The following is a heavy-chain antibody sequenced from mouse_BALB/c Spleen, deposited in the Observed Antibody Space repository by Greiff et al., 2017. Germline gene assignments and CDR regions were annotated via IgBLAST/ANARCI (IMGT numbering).Heavy chain of an antibody. CDR3: ARRGSYGSSSWFAY. Sequence: VQGVESGPGLVAPSQSLSITCTVSGFSLTSYGVHWVRQPPGKGLEWLGVIWAGGSTNYNSALMSRLSISKDNSKSQVFLKMNSLQTDDTAMYYGARRGSYGSSSWFAYWGQGTLVTVSA. J-gene: IGHJ3*01. CDR2: IWAGGST. CDR1: GFSLTSYG. V-gene: IGHV2-9*02. D-gene: IGHD1-1*01.